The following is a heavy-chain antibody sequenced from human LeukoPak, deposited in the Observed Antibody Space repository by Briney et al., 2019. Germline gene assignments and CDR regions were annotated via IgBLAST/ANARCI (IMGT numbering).Heavy chain of an antibody. Sequence: SETLSLTSTVSGGSISSGGYYWSWIRQHPGKVVEWIGYIYYSGSTYYNPSLKSRVTISVNTSKNQFSLKLSSVTPADTAVYYCARKYPPDAFDIWGQGTMVTVS. D-gene: IGHD2/OR15-2a*01. CDR1: GGSISSGGYY. CDR3: ARKYPPDAFDI. J-gene: IGHJ3*02. CDR2: IYYSGST. V-gene: IGHV4-31*03.